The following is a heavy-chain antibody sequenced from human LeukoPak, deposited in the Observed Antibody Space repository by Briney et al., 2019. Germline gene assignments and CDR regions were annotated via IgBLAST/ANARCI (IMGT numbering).Heavy chain of an antibody. V-gene: IGHV3-53*01. D-gene: IGHD3-10*01. Sequence: SHSGYTIQYANSVKGRFTISRDNSKNTVYLQMNSLRAEDTAVYYCARVPYGNYHYYYMDVWGKGTTVTVSS. CDR3: ARVPYGNYHYYYMDV. CDR2: SHSGYTI. J-gene: IGHJ6*03.